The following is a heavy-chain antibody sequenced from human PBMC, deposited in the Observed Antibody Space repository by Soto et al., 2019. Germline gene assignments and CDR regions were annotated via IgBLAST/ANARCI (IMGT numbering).Heavy chain of an antibody. Sequence: QVXLQXSGPGXXXXXXXLXXXCXVSGGSISNHYWCWIRQPPGKGLEWIGYIYYNGNTNSNPSLKSRVTMSVDTSKNQISLKLSSVTAADTAVYYCARANWYSEYWGQGTLVTVSS. D-gene: IGHD7-27*01. J-gene: IGHJ4*02. CDR2: IYYNGNT. CDR1: GGSISNHY. CDR3: ARANWYSEY. V-gene: IGHV4-59*11.